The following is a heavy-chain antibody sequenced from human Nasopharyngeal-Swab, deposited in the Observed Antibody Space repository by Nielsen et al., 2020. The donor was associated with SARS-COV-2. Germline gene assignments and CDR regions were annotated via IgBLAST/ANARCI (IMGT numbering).Heavy chain of an antibody. V-gene: IGHV3-11*06. CDR3: AITRAWQHWYFDI. J-gene: IGHJ2*01. D-gene: IGHD5-12*01. CDR2: ISSTRGSP. Sequence: GESLKISCAASGVTLGDYYMSWIRQAPGKGLEWISYISSTRGSPSYAGSVQGRFTISRDNANNSLYLQMNSLRAEDTAVYYCAITRAWQHWYFDIWGLGTLVTVSS. CDR1: GVTLGDYY.